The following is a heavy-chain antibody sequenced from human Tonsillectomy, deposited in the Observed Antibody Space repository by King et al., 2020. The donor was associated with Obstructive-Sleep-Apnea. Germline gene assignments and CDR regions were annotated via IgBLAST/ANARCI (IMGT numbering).Heavy chain of an antibody. Sequence: QLQESGPRLVKPSETLSLTCTVSGGSFRSYYWSWIRPSPGKGLEWIGYIHYSGNTNYNPSLKSRVTMSVDTSKNQFSLRLSSLTPADTAVYYCARNLGVAARPDNWFDPWGQGTLVSVSS. CDR3: ARNLGVAARPDNWFDP. J-gene: IGHJ5*02. CDR1: GGSFRSYY. D-gene: IGHD6-6*01. V-gene: IGHV4-59*01. CDR2: IHYSGNT.